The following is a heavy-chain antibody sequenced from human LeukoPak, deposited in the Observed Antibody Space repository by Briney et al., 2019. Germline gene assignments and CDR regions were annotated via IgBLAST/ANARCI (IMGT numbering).Heavy chain of an antibody. Sequence: GGSLRLSCAASGFTFDDYTMHWVRQAPGKGLEWVSLISWDGGSTYYADSVEGRFTISRDNSKNSLYLQMNSLRTEDTALYYCAKDGVVVTATSPYYYYYYMDVWGKGTTVTVSS. V-gene: IGHV3-43*01. CDR1: GFTFDDYT. CDR3: AKDGVVVTATSPYYYYYYMDV. CDR2: ISWDGGST. J-gene: IGHJ6*03. D-gene: IGHD2-21*02.